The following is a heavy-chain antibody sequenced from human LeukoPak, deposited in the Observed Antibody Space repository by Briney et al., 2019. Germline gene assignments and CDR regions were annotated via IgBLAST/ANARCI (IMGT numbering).Heavy chain of an antibody. D-gene: IGHD1-26*01. CDR1: GCSISSSSYY. CDR2: IYYSGST. V-gene: IGHV4-39*02. Sequence: SETLSLTCTVSGCSISSSSYYWGWIRQPPGKGLEWIVSIYYSGSTYYNPSLKSRVTISVNTSKNQFSLKLSSVTAADSAMFYCARDPIVGAIQFDYCGQGTLVTVSS. J-gene: IGHJ4*02. CDR3: ARDPIVGAIQFDY.